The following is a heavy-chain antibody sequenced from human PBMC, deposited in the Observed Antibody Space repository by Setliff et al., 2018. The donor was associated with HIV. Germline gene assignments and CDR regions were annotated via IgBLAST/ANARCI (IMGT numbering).Heavy chain of an antibody. Sequence: SETLSLTCTVSGGSISSPYWSWIRQPPGKGLEWIVYIHYSGSTNYNPSLKTRVTISLDTSRNQFSLNLSSVIAADTAVYYCARVPVGSGSVDYCGQGTRVTAPQ. CDR3: ARVPVGSGSVDY. V-gene: IGHV4-59*11. J-gene: IGHJ4*02. D-gene: IGHD3-10*01. CDR1: GGSISSPY. CDR2: IHYSGST.